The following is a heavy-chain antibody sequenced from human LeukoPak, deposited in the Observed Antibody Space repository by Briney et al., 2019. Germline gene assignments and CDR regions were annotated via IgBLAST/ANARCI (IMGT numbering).Heavy chain of an antibody. CDR1: GFTFSSYA. V-gene: IGHV3-23*01. CDR3: AKDWALTGYYGPVDY. J-gene: IGHJ4*02. CDR2: ISGSGGST. Sequence: GGSLRLSCAASGFTFSSYAMSWVRQAPGKGLEWVSAISGSGGSTYYADSVKGRFTISRDNSKNTLYLRMNSLRAEDTAVYYCAKDWALTGYYGPVDYWGQGTLVTVSS. D-gene: IGHD3-9*01.